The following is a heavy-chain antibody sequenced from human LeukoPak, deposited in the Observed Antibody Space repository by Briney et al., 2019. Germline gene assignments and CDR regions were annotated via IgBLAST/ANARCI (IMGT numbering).Heavy chain of an antibody. J-gene: IGHJ4*02. V-gene: IGHV1-2*02. Sequence: GASVKVSCKASGYTFSGHYMHWVRQAPGQGLEWMGWMNPNSGGTNYAQKFQDRVTMTRDTSISTAYMELRRLRSDDTAVYYCARSRINWNEQDLDQWGQGTLVTVSS. CDR1: GYTFSGHY. D-gene: IGHD1-1*01. CDR3: ARSRINWNEQDLDQ. CDR2: MNPNSGGT.